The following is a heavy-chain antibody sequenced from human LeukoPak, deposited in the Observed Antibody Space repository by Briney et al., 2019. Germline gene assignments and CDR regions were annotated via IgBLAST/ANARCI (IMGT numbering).Heavy chain of an antibody. V-gene: IGHV1-2*02. J-gene: IGHJ4*02. CDR3: AREGSELERRWYFGY. D-gene: IGHD1-1*01. CDR2: INPNSGGT. Sequence: GASVKVSCTASGYTFTAYYMHWVRQAPGQGLEWMGWINPNSGGTNYAQKFQGRVTMTRDTSISTAYMELSRLRSDDTAVYYCAREGSELERRWYFGYWGQGTLVTVSS. CDR1: GYTFTAYY.